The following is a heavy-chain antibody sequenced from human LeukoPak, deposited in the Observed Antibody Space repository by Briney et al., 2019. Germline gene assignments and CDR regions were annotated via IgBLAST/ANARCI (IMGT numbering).Heavy chain of an antibody. Sequence: SETLSLTCTVSGYSISSGYYWGWIRPPPGKGLEWIGSIYHSGSTYYNPSLKSRVTISVDTSKNQFSLKLSSVTAADTAVYYCARGPAMITFGGVIAHFDYWGQGTLVTVSS. D-gene: IGHD3-16*02. V-gene: IGHV4-38-2*02. CDR3: ARGPAMITFGGVIAHFDY. J-gene: IGHJ4*02. CDR2: IYHSGST. CDR1: GYSISSGYY.